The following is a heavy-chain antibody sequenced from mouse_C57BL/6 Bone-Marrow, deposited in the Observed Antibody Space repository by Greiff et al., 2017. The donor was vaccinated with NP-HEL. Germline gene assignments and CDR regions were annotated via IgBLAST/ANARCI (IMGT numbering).Heavy chain of an antibody. Sequence: VQLQQSGAELARPGASVKLSCKASGYTFTSYGISWVKQRTGQGLEWIGEIYPRSGNTYYNEKFKGKATLTADKSSSTAYMELRILTSEDSAVYFCARRSYYGTPFAYWGQGTLVTVSA. CDR2: IYPRSGNT. V-gene: IGHV1-81*01. J-gene: IGHJ3*01. CDR1: GYTFTSYG. D-gene: IGHD1-1*01. CDR3: ARRSYYGTPFAY.